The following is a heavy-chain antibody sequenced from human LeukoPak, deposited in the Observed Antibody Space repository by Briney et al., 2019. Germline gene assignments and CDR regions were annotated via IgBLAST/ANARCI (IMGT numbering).Heavy chain of an antibody. CDR1: GYTFTSYY. D-gene: IGHD3-16*01. J-gene: IGHJ4*02. Sequence: GAAVKLSCKASGYTFTSYYMHWVRQAPGQGLEWMGIINPSGGSTNYAQKFQGRVNMTRDTSTSTVYMELSSLRSEDTAVYYCAREEDGGTFDYWGQGTLVTVSS. CDR3: AREEDGGTFDY. CDR2: INPSGGST. V-gene: IGHV1-46*01.